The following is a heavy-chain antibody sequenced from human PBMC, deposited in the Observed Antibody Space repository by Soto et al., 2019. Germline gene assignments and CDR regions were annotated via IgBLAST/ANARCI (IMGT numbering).Heavy chain of an antibody. CDR3: ARGGGSLGYCSGGSCYSWFDP. V-gene: IGHV1-69*01. CDR1: GGTFSSYP. Sequence: QVPLVQSGAEVKKPGSSVKVSCKASGGTFSSYPISWVRQAPGQGLDWLGGIIPIFVTANYAQKFQARVTITADESTSTAYMELSSLRSEDTAVYYCARGGGSLGYCSGGSCYSWFDPWGQGTLVTVSS. CDR2: IIPIFVTA. J-gene: IGHJ5*02. D-gene: IGHD2-15*01.